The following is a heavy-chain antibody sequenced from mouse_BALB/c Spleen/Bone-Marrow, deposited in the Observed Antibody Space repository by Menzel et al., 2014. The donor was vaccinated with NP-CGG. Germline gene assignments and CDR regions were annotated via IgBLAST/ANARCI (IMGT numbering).Heavy chain of an antibody. Sequence: QVHVKQSGAELVRPGTSVKVSCKASGYAFTNYLIEWVKQRPGQGLEWIGVINPGSGGTNYNEKFKGKATLTADKSSSTAHMQLSSLTSDDPAVYFCARGAYYGNYFDYWGQGTTLTVSS. CDR1: GYAFTNYL. D-gene: IGHD2-10*01. J-gene: IGHJ2*01. CDR2: INPGSGGT. CDR3: ARGAYYGNYFDY. V-gene: IGHV1-54*01.